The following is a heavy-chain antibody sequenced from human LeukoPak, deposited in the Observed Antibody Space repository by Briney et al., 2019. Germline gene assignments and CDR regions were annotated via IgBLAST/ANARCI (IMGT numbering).Heavy chain of an antibody. D-gene: IGHD5-18*01. CDR1: GFTFSSYS. Sequence: PGGSLRLSCAASGFTFSSYSMNWVRQAPGKGLEWVSSISSSSSYIYYADSVKGRFTISRDNAKNSLYLQMNSLRAEDTAVYYCAKARTRGYSYGSFDYWGQGTLVTVSS. J-gene: IGHJ4*02. CDR3: AKARTRGYSYGSFDY. V-gene: IGHV3-21*01. CDR2: ISSSSSYI.